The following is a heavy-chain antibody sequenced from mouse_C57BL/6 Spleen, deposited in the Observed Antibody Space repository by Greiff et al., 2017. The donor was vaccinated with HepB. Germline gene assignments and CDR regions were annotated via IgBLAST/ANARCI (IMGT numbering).Heavy chain of an antibody. J-gene: IGHJ3*01. CDR1: GYTFTSYW. D-gene: IGHD3-1*01. CDR3: ASDGLRAY. Sequence: VQLQQPGAELVKPGASVKLSCKASGYTFTSYWMQWVKQRPGQGLEWIGEIDPSDSYTNYNQKFKGKATLTVDTSSSTAYMQLSSLTSEDSAVYYCASDGLRAYWGQGTLVTVSA. CDR2: IDPSDSYT. V-gene: IGHV1-50*01.